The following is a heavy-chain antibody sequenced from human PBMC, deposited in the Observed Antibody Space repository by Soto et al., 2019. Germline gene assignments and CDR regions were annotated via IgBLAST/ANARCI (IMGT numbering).Heavy chain of an antibody. J-gene: IGHJ4*02. CDR3: ARGGVDVVATSAFDY. CDR2: INPILGTP. CDR1: GATYSTSA. Sequence: QVQLVQSGAEVKKPGSSVKVSCKASGATYSTSAISWVRQAPGQGPEWMGGINPILGTPDYAHKFQGRVTITADESTSTVYMELGSLRSEDTALYFCARGGVDVVATSAFDYWGQGTLVTVSS. D-gene: IGHD5-12*01. V-gene: IGHV1-69*01.